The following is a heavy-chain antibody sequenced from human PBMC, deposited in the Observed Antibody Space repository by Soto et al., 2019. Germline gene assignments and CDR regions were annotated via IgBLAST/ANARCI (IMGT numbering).Heavy chain of an antibody. D-gene: IGHD7-27*01. CDR1: GGNIRSLC. CDR2: IYYSGST. V-gene: IGHV4-59*08. Sequence: LVPKSLTCTVAGGNIRSLCLRWIRQPPGKGLEWIGYIYYSGSTNYNPSLKSRVTISVDTSKNQFSLKLSSVTAADTAVYYCARRWGRTFDYWGQGTLVTVSS. CDR3: ARRWGRTFDY. J-gene: IGHJ4*02.